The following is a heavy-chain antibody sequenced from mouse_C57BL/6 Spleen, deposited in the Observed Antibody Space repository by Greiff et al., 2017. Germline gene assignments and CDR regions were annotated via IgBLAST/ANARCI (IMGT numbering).Heavy chain of an antibody. CDR3: ARAGTVVGGFDY. D-gene: IGHD1-1*01. CDR1: GYTFTSYG. V-gene: IGHV1-81*01. CDR2: IYPRSGNT. Sequence: QVQLQQSGAELARPGASVKLSCKASGYTFTSYGISWVKQRTGQGLEWIGEIYPRSGNTYYNEKFKGKATLTTDKSSSTAYMEIRSLTSEDSAVYFSARAGTVVGGFDYWGQGTTLTVSS. J-gene: IGHJ2*01.